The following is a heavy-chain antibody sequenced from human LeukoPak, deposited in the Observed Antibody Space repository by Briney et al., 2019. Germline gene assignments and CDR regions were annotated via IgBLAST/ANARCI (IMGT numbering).Heavy chain of an antibody. CDR1: GGSISSSNW. V-gene: IGHV4-4*02. Sequence: SGTLSLTCAVSGGSISSSNWWRWVRQPPGKGLEWIGEIYHSGSTNYNPSLKSRVTISVDKSKNQFSLKLSSVTAADTAVYYCARGVRGYDSSAYYDYWGQGTLVTVSS. D-gene: IGHD3-22*01. J-gene: IGHJ4*02. CDR3: ARGVRGYDSSAYYDY. CDR2: IYHSGST.